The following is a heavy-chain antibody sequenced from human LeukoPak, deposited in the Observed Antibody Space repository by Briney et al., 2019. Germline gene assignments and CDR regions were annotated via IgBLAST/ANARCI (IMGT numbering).Heavy chain of an antibody. J-gene: IGHJ4*01. Sequence: GGSLRLSCAASGFTFSSYAMSWVRQAPGKGLEWVSTITGSGESTYYADSVKGRFTISRDSSKNTLYLQMNSLRAEDTAVYYCAKGTSASGTYYSAWNYWGHETMVTVSS. D-gene: IGHD3-10*01. V-gene: IGHV3-23*01. CDR3: AKGTSASGTYYSAWNY. CDR2: ITGSGEST. CDR1: GFTFSSYA.